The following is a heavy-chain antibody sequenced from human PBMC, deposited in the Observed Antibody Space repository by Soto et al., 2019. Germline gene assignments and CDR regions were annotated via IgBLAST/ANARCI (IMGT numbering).Heavy chain of an antibody. D-gene: IGHD6-19*01. J-gene: IGHJ6*02. CDR2: IKQDGSEK. Sequence: GGSLRLSCAASGFTFSSYWMSWVRQAPGKGLEWVANIKQDGSEKYYVDSVKGRFTISRDNAKNSLYLQMNSLRAEDTAVYYCAIPPGYSSGWGVGGMDVWGQGTTVTVSS. CDR1: GFTFSSYW. V-gene: IGHV3-7*05. CDR3: AIPPGYSSGWGVGGMDV.